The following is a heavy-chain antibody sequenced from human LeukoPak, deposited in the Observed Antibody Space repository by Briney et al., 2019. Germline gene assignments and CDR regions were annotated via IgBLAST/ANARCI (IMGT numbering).Heavy chain of an antibody. V-gene: IGHV3-72*01. CDR1: GFTFSDHY. J-gene: IGHJ4*02. CDR3: ARGITFGGEYYFDY. D-gene: IGHD3-16*01. Sequence: GGSLRLSCAASGFTFSDHYMDWVRQAPGKGLEWVGRTRNKANSYTTEYAASEKTIFTISRDDSKNSLYLQMNSLKTEDTAVYYCARGITFGGEYYFDYWGQGTLVTVSS. CDR2: TRNKANSYTT.